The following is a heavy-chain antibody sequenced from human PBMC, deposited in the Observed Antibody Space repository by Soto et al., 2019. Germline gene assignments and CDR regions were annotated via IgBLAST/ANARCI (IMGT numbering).Heavy chain of an antibody. Sequence: GASVKVSCKASGGTFSSYAISWVRQAPGQGLEWMGGIIPIFGTANYAQKFQGRVTITADESTSTAYMELSSLRSEDTAVYYCARDEPPPKQWLYHRGQGTLVTVSS. CDR1: GGTFSSYA. J-gene: IGHJ4*02. CDR3: ARDEPPPKQWLYH. V-gene: IGHV1-69*13. CDR2: IIPIFGTA. D-gene: IGHD6-19*01.